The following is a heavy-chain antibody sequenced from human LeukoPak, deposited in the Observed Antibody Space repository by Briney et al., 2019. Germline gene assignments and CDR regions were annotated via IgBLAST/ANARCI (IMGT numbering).Heavy chain of an antibody. CDR1: GASISSYY. J-gene: IGHJ4*02. CDR2: IYYTGTT. CDR3: AAGHPVYFNF. V-gene: IGHV4-59*08. Sequence: PPETLSLTCTVSGASISSYYWSWIRQPPGQGLEWIGYIYYTGTTNYNPSLRSRVTISLDTSKNQFSLRLTSVTAADAAIYYCAAGHPVYFNFGGQGTLVTVSS.